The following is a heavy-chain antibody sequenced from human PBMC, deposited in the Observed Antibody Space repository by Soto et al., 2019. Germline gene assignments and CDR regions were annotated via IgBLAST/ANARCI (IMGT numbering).Heavy chain of an antibody. Sequence: PWGSLRLSCAASGFTFINALISFVRHAPLKGLEWVVRIKSKSDGATTDYAAPVRGRFIISRDDSKNTLYLQMNSLKTEDTAVYYCTTGLTIFGVVIDPWGQGTLVTVSS. CDR3: TTGLTIFGVVIDP. D-gene: IGHD3-3*01. J-gene: IGHJ5*02. CDR1: GFTFINAL. V-gene: IGHV3-15*01. CDR2: IKSKSDGATT.